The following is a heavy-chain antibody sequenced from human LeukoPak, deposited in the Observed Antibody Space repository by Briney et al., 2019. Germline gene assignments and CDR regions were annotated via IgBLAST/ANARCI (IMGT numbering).Heavy chain of an antibody. V-gene: IGHV3-21*01. CDR1: GFTFSSYS. D-gene: IGHD2-2*01. CDR2: ISSSSSYI. Sequence: GGSLRLSCAASGFTFSSYSMNWVRQAPGKGLEWVSSISSSSSYIYYADSVKGRFTISRDNAKNSLYPQMNSLRAEDTAVYYCARDDIVVVPAAASAEYFQHWGQGTLVTVSS. CDR3: ARDDIVVVPAAASAEYFQH. J-gene: IGHJ1*01.